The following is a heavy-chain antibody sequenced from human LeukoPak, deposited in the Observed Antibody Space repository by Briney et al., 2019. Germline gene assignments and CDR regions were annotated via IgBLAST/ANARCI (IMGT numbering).Heavy chain of an antibody. CDR3: TASPYSSDWYVDY. CDR1: GYSFTSYW. J-gene: IGHJ4*02. V-gene: IGHV5-51*01. D-gene: IGHD6-19*01. CDR2: IYPGDSDT. Sequence: GESLKISCKGSGYSFTSYWIGWVRPMPGKGLEWMGIIYPGDSDTRYSPSFQGQVTISADKSISTAYLQWSSLKASDTAMYYCTASPYSSDWYVDYWGQGALVTVSS.